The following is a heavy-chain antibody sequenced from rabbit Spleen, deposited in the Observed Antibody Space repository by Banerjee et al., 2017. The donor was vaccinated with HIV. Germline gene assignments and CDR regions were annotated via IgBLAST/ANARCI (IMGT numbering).Heavy chain of an antibody. Sequence: QLKESGGGLVQPGGSLKLSCTASGFTLSSYYIIWVRQAPGKGLEWIGYIDPVFGITYYANWVNGRFSISRENAQNTVFLQMTSLTAADTATYFCARDGAGGSYFALWGPGTLVTVS. D-gene: IGHD8-1*01. CDR3: ARDGAGGSYFAL. CDR1: GFTLSSYY. CDR2: IDPVFGIT. V-gene: IGHV1S7*01. J-gene: IGHJ4*01.